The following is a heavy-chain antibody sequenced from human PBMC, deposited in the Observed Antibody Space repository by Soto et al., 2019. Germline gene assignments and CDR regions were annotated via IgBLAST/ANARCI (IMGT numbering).Heavy chain of an antibody. Sequence: QVQLQESGPGLVKPSQTLSLTCTVSGGSISSGGYYWSWIRQHPGKGLEWIGYIYYSGSTYYNPSLKSRVTISVDSSKNQFSLKLSSVTAADTAVYYCAREQSVIAARWFDPWGQGTLVTVSS. J-gene: IGHJ5*02. V-gene: IGHV4-31*03. CDR1: GGSISSGGYY. CDR3: AREQSVIAARWFDP. D-gene: IGHD6-6*01. CDR2: IYYSGST.